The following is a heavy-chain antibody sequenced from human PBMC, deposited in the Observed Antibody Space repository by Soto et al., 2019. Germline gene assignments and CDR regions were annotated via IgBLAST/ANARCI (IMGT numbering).Heavy chain of an antibody. CDR1: GVSISSSDYY. CDR3: ASRDPGTSVDY. D-gene: IGHD1-7*01. J-gene: IGHJ4*02. CDR2: IDYNGVT. V-gene: IGHV4-39*07. Sequence: SETLSLTCSVSGVSISSSDYYWAWIRQPPGKGLEWIGSIDYNGVTYSNPSLKGRVTISLDKSENQFSLKVTSLTAADTAVYYCASRDPGTSVDYWGQGTLVTVSS.